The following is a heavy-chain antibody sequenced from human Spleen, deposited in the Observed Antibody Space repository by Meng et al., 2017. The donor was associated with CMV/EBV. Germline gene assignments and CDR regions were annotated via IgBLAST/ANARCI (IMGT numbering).Heavy chain of an antibody. D-gene: IGHD1-26*01. J-gene: IGHJ4*02. V-gene: IGHV3-21*01. CDR1: GFTFSSYA. CDR2: ISSSSSYI. Sequence: GGSLRLSCAASGFTFSSYAMSWVRQAPGKGLEWVSSISSSSSYIYYADSVKGRFTISRDNAKNSLYLQMNSLRAEDTAVYYCARDGSIVGAHWGQGTLVTVSS. CDR3: ARDGSIVGAH.